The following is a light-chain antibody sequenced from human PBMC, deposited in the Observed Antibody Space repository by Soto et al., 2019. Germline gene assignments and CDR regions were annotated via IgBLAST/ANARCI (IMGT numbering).Light chain of an antibody. J-gene: IGKJ5*01. CDR1: QSVGDTF. CDR3: QQSYTAPFT. CDR2: GVS. V-gene: IGKV3-20*01. Sequence: EIVLTQSPGTLSLSPGEKATLSCRASQSVGDTFLSWYQQKPGLAPRLLIYGVSNRATGIPDRFSGSGSGTDFILTISSLQPADFATYYCQQSYTAPFTFGQGTRLEI.